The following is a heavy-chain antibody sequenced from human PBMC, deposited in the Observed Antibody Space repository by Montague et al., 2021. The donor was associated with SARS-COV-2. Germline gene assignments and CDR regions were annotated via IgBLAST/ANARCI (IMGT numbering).Heavy chain of an antibody. J-gene: IGHJ6*02. V-gene: IGHV4-59*01. CDR3: ARAGGGSSYNYYGLDV. Sequence: SETLSLTCSISGGSINSFYWNWIRQSAGKGLEWIGYVYYTGGTNXNPSLKSRATISVDTSKNQFSLTVGSVTAADTAVYYCARAGGGSSYNYYGLDVWGQGTTVTVSS. CDR1: GGSINSFY. CDR2: VYYTGGT. D-gene: IGHD2-15*01.